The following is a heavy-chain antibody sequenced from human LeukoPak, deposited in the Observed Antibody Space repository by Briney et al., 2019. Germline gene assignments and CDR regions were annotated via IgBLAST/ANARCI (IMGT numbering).Heavy chain of an antibody. J-gene: IGHJ3*02. CDR1: GYTFTGYY. D-gene: IGHD2-15*01. Sequence: ASVKVSCKASGYTFTGYYMHWVRQAPGQGLEWMGWINAGNGNTKYSQEFQGRVTITRDTSASTAYMELSSLRSEDMAVYYCARDRIGGAFDIWGQGTMVTVSS. CDR2: INAGNGNT. CDR3: ARDRIGGAFDI. V-gene: IGHV1-3*03.